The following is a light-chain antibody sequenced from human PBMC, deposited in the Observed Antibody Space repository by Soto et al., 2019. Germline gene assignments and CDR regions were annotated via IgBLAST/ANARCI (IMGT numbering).Light chain of an antibody. V-gene: IGKV3-11*01. CDR2: DAS. Sequence: EIVLTQSPATLSLSPGERATLSCRASESVSSYLAWYQQKPGQAPRLLIYDASNRASGVPAKFSGSGSRTEFTLTINSLQSEDFAVYYCQQYNNWPRTFGQGTKVDI. CDR3: QQYNNWPRT. J-gene: IGKJ1*01. CDR1: ESVSSY.